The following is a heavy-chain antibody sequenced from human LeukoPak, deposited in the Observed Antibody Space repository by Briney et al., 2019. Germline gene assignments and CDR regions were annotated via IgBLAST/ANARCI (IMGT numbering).Heavy chain of an antibody. CDR2: ISYDGITE. Sequence: GGSLRLSCAASGFAFSSFAMHWVRQAPGKGLEWVSLISYDGITEDYSDSVKGRFTISRDNFKNTLFLQMNSLRDEDTAVYYCAKDGRELRPFDYWGQGTLVTVSS. CDR3: AKDGRELRPFDY. V-gene: IGHV3-30*04. CDR1: GFAFSSFA. D-gene: IGHD1-7*01. J-gene: IGHJ4*02.